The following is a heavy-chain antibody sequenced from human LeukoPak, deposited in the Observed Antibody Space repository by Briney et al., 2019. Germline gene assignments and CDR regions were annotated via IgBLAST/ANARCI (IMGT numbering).Heavy chain of an antibody. CDR2: SRSKAADYTT. D-gene: IGHD5-24*01. CDR1: GFTFSDHY. Sequence: PGGSLRLSCAASGFTFSDHYMDWVRLAPRMGLEWVARSRSKAADYTTEYGTSVRGRFTISRDVSKNSLYLQMNSLKIEDTAVYYCVRGYNGFDSWGQGTLVTVSS. V-gene: IGHV3-72*01. J-gene: IGHJ4*02. CDR3: VRGYNGFDS.